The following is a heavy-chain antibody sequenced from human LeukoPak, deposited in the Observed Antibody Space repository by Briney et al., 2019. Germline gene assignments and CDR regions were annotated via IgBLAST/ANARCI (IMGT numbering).Heavy chain of an antibody. Sequence: ASVKVSCKASGYTFTGYYMHWVRQAPGQGLEWMGWINPNSGGTNYAQKFQGRVTMTRDTSISTAYMELSRLRSDDTAVYYCARGIAAADNYYYYYYMDVWGKGTTVTVSS. J-gene: IGHJ6*03. CDR3: ARGIAAADNYYYYYYMDV. CDR2: INPNSGGT. D-gene: IGHD6-13*01. CDR1: GYTFTGYY. V-gene: IGHV1-2*02.